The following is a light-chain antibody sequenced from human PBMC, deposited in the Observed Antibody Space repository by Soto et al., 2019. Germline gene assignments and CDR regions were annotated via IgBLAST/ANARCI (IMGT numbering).Light chain of an antibody. J-gene: IGKJ3*01. V-gene: IGKV1D-12*01. CDR2: AAS. Sequence: DIQMTQSPSSVSASVGDRVTITCRASQDISVWLAWYQQKPGKAPKLLIYAASNLQPGVPSRFSGSGSGTDFTLSIHSLQPEDFATYYCQQANSFPRTFGPGTKVDIK. CDR3: QQANSFPRT. CDR1: QDISVW.